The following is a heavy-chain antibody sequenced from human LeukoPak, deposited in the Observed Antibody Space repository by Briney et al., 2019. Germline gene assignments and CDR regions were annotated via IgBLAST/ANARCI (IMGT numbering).Heavy chain of an antibody. CDR3: ARENTQRVYYYDSSGYLAFDI. J-gene: IGHJ3*02. CDR2: IYYSGST. V-gene: IGHV4-31*03. Sequence: SETLSLTCTVSGGSISGGGYYWSWIREHPGKGLEWIGYIYYSGSTYYNPSLKSRVTISVDTSKNQFSLKLSSVTAADAAVYYCARENTQRVYYYDSSGYLAFDIWGQGTMVTVSS. CDR1: GGSISGGGYY. D-gene: IGHD3-22*01.